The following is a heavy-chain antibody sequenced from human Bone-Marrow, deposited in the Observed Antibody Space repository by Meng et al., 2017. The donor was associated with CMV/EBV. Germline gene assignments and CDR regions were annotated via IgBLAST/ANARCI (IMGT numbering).Heavy chain of an antibody. D-gene: IGHD3-10*01. CDR1: GFTFSSYW. CDR2: IKQDGSEK. V-gene: IGHV3-7*01. Sequence: GESLKISWAASGFTFSSYWMSWVRQAPGKGLEWVANIKQDGSEKYYVDSVKGRFTISRDNAKNSLYLEMNSLRAEDTAVYYCARDQVGDHGSGSYYNEYFQHWGQGSLVTVSS. J-gene: IGHJ1*01. CDR3: ARDQVGDHGSGSYYNEYFQH.